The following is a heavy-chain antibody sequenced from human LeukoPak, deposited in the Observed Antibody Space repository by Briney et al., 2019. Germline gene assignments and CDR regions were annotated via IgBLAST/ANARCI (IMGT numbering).Heavy chain of an antibody. D-gene: IGHD3-3*01. CDR2: IYNSGST. CDR1: GGSISSHY. Sequence: SETLSLTCSVSGGSISSHYWSWIRQPPGKGLELIGYIYNSGSTNYNPSLMSRVTISVDTSKNQFSLKLSSVTAADTAVYYCARESHRITIFGVVTANWFDPWGQGTLVTVSS. V-gene: IGHV4-59*11. J-gene: IGHJ5*02. CDR3: ARESHRITIFGVVTANWFDP.